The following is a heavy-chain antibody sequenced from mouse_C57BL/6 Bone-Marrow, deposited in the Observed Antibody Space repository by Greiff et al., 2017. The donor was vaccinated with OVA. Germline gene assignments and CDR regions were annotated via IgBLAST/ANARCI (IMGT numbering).Heavy chain of an antibody. CDR3: AIVRPLDGNYAGPFAY. CDR1: GYTFTSYW. J-gene: IGHJ3*01. Sequence: QVRLQQPGAELVKPGASVKVSCKASGYTFTSYWMHWVKQRPGQGLEWIGRIHPSDGDTNYNQKFKGKATLTVDKSSSTAYMQLSSLTSEDSAVYYCAIVRPLDGNYAGPFAYWGQGTLVTVSA. CDR2: IHPSDGDT. V-gene: IGHV1-74*01. D-gene: IGHD2-1*01.